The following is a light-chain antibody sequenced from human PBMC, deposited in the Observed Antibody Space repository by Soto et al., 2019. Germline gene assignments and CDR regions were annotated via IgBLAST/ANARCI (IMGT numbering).Light chain of an antibody. Sequence: IVLTRSPGTLSLSPGERATLSCRASQSVASRNLAWYQQKSGQAPRLLIYGTSSRAVHTPDRFSGSGSGTDFTLTISRLEAEDFAVYYCQQSSRSPITFGQGTRLEIK. CDR2: GTS. J-gene: IGKJ5*01. CDR3: QQSSRSPIT. CDR1: QSVASRN. V-gene: IGKV3-20*01.